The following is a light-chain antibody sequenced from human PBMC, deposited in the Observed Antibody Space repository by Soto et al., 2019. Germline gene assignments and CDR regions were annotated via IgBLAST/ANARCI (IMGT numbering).Light chain of an antibody. V-gene: IGKV4-1*01. Sequence: DIVMTQSPDSLAVSLGERATINCKSSQSVLYSANNKNYLAWYQQKPGQPHKLLIYWASTRESGVPDRFSGSGSATDFTLTISSLQAEDVAVYYCQQYYSTPRTFGQGTKVEIK. CDR2: WAS. CDR3: QQYYSTPRT. J-gene: IGKJ1*01. CDR1: QSVLYSANNKNY.